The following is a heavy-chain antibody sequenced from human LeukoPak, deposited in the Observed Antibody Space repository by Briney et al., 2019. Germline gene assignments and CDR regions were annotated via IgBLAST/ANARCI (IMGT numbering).Heavy chain of an antibody. CDR1: GFTFSSYW. CDR3: AKDLGVSVVVVGDTDY. CDR2: ISVSGGNT. V-gene: IGHV3-23*01. Sequence: GGSLRPSCAASGFTFSSYWMHWVRQAPGKGLEWVSGISVSGGNTYYADSVKGRFTISRDDSKNTLYLQMNSLRAEDTAVYYCAKDLGVSVVVVGDTDYWGQGTLVTVSS. D-gene: IGHD2-15*01. J-gene: IGHJ4*02.